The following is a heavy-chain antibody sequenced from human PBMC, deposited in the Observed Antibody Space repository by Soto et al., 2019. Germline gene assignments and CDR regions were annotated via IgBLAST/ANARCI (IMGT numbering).Heavy chain of an antibody. Sequence: SLRLSCAASGFTFSSYAMSWVRQAPGKGLEWVSAISGSGGSTYYADSVKGRFTISRDNSKNTLYLQMNSLRAEDTAVYYCAKLGTWFGELSPFDPWGQGTLVTAPQ. CDR2: ISGSGGST. V-gene: IGHV3-23*01. CDR1: GFTFSSYA. J-gene: IGHJ5*02. CDR3: AKLGTWFGELSPFDP. D-gene: IGHD3-10*01.